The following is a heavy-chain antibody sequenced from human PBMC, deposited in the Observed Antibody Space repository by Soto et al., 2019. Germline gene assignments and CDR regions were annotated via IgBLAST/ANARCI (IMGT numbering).Heavy chain of an antibody. J-gene: IGHJ4*02. Sequence: SGPTLVNPPQTLTLTCTFSGFSLSTSEVGVGWIRQPPGKALEWFALIYWDDDKRYSPSLKSRLTITKDTSKNHVVLTMTNMDPVDTATYYCAHRPHRAGRLPITSYFDYWGQGALVTVSS. CDR3: AHRPHRAGRLPITSYFDY. D-gene: IGHD1-20*01. CDR1: GFSLSTSEVG. V-gene: IGHV2-5*02. CDR2: IYWDDDK.